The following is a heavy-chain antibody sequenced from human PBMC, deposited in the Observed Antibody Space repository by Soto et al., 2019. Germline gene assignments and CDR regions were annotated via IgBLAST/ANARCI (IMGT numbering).Heavy chain of an antibody. Sequence: QVQLVQSGAEVKKPGSSVKVSCKASGGTFSSHAISWVRQAPGQGLEWMGGIIPIFSTPNYAQKFQGRVTITADGSTSTAYMALNSLRDDDTDVYYCARAKTGSSTIGYYHYVLDVWGQGTTVTVSS. CDR3: ARAKTGSSTIGYYHYVLDV. CDR1: GGTFSSHA. V-gene: IGHV1-69*01. D-gene: IGHD3-3*01. J-gene: IGHJ6*02. CDR2: IIPIFSTP.